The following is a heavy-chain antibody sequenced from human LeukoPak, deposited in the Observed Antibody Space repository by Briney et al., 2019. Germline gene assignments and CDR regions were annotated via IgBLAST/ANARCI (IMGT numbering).Heavy chain of an antibody. D-gene: IGHD2-21*02. V-gene: IGHV3-66*01. J-gene: IGHJ3*02. CDR1: GFTVSSNY. Sequence: GGSLRLPCAASGFTVSSNYMSWVRQAPGKGLEWVSVIYSGGSTYYADSVKGRFTISRDNSKNTLYLQMNSLRAEDTAVYYCARYTVVVTAIGAFDIWGQGTMVTVSS. CDR2: IYSGGST. CDR3: ARYTVVVTAIGAFDI.